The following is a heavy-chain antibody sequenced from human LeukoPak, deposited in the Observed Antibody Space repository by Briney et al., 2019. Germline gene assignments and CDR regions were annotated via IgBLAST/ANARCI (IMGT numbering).Heavy chain of an antibody. J-gene: IGHJ4*02. Sequence: SETLSLTCAVYGGSFSGYCWSWIRQPPGKGLEWIGEINHSGSTNYNPSLKSRVTISVDTSKNQFSLKLSSVTAADTAVYYCAGGTSGYYRYFDYWGQGTLVTVSS. CDR1: GGSFSGYC. CDR3: AGGTSGYYRYFDY. V-gene: IGHV4-34*01. CDR2: INHSGST. D-gene: IGHD3-3*01.